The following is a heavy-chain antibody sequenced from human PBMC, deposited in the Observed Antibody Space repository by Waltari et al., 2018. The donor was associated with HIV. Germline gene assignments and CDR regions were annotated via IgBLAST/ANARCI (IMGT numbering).Heavy chain of an antibody. D-gene: IGHD3-22*01. CDR2: ITSDSDAI. Sequence: DVLLVESGGGLVQPGGSLRLSCAASGFRVEPSNLHWVRQAPGKGLEWLASITSDSDAIYYAQSVRGRFIVSRDNADNSLHLEMNSLRADDTAVYYCARDDSGAYHLGWFDPWGQGTLVSVSS. CDR3: ARDDSGAYHLGWFDP. V-gene: IGHV3-48*01. CDR1: GFRVEPSN. J-gene: IGHJ5*02.